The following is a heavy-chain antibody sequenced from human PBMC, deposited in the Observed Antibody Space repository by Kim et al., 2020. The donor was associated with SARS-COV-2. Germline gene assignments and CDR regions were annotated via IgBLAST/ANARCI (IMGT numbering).Heavy chain of an antibody. J-gene: IGHJ3*02. CDR1: GYTLTELS. V-gene: IGHV1-24*01. Sequence: ASVKVSCKVSGYTLTELSMHWVRQAPGKGLEWMGGFDPEDGETIYAQKFQGRVTMTEDTSTDTAYMELSSLRSEDTAVYYCATVKYYGSGSYFLDAFDIWGQGTMVTGSS. CDR3: ATVKYYGSGSYFLDAFDI. CDR2: FDPEDGET. D-gene: IGHD3-10*01.